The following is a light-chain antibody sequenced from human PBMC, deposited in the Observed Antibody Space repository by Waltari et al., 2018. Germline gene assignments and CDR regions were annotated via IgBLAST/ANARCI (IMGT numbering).Light chain of an antibody. CDR3: QSYDSSLRGFYV. CDR1: IPHLWARYL. Sequence: QSVLTQPLSLSTAPGQRVFMPCTGFIPHLWARYLIQLIQQFPGTAPKLLIYDNTNRPSGVPARFSGSKSGTSASLAITGLQAEDEADYYCQSYDSSLRGFYVFGTGTKVTV. CDR2: DNT. J-gene: IGLJ1*01. V-gene: IGLV1-40*01.